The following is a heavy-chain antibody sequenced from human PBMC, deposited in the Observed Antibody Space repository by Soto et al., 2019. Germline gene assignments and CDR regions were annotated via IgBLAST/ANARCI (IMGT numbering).Heavy chain of an antibody. J-gene: IGHJ6*02. CDR3: ARGPTRGSSGSKTRTGYYHYGLDV. CDR2: IWYDGSNK. V-gene: IGHV3-33*01. CDR1: GFTFNSFG. Sequence: PVGSLRLSCAASGFTFNSFGMHWVRQAPGKGLEWVAIIWYDGSNKYYRDSVKGRFTISRDISKNTLYLEMNRLRAEDTAVYHCARGPTRGSSGSKTRTGYYHYGLDVWGQGTTVTVSS. D-gene: IGHD3-22*01.